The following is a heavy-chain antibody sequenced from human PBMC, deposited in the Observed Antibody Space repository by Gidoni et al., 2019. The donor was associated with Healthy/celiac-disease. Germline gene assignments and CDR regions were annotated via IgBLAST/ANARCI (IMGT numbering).Heavy chain of an antibody. J-gene: IGHJ4*02. CDR3: ARHPTYYYGSGSYYNIDY. Sequence: EVQLVQAGAEVKQPGESLKISGKGSGYSFTSYGIGWVRQRPGKGLEWMGIIYPGDTDTRYSPSFQGQVTISADKSSSTAYLQWSSLKASDTAMYYCARHPTYYYGSGSYYNIDYWGQGTLVTVSS. CDR2: IYPGDTDT. CDR1: GYSFTSYG. V-gene: IGHV5-51*01. D-gene: IGHD3-10*01.